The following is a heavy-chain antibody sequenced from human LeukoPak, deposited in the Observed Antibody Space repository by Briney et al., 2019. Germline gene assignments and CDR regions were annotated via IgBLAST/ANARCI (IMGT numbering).Heavy chain of an antibody. CDR3: ARDSVAGTHGLGY. V-gene: IGHV1-2*02. Sequence: ASVKVSCKASGYTFTGYYMHWVRQAPGQGLEWMGWINPNSGGTNYAQKFQGRVTMTRDTSISTAYMELSGLRSDDTAVYYCARDSVAGTHGLGYWGQGTLVTVSS. J-gene: IGHJ4*02. CDR2: INPNSGGT. CDR1: GYTFTGYY. D-gene: IGHD6-19*01.